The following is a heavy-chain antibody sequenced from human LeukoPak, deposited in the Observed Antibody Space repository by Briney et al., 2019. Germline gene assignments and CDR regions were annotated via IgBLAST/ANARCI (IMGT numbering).Heavy chain of an antibody. CDR2: ISGSGGGT. J-gene: IGHJ4*02. Sequence: GGSLRLSCAASGFTFSSYAMSWVRQAPGKGLEWVSAISGSGGGTYYADSVKGRFTISRDNSKNTLYLQMSSLRAEDTAVYYCAKDSVVVVAATLDASDYWGQGTLVTVSS. D-gene: IGHD2-15*01. CDR1: GFTFSSYA. CDR3: AKDSVVVVAATLDASDY. V-gene: IGHV3-23*01.